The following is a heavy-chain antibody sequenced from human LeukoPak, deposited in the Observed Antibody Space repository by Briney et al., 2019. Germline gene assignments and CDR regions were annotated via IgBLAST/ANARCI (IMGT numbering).Heavy chain of an antibody. J-gene: IGHJ5*02. Sequence: SETLSLTCIVPGGSIRNYYWNWIRQPPGKGLEWMGYNYYSGSTNYNPSLKSRVTISVDTSKNHFSLKLTSLTATNTSWYNWARGAHGDGYNISWFDPWGQGTLVTVSS. CDR3: ARGAHGDGYNISWFDP. D-gene: IGHD5-24*01. CDR1: GGSIRNYY. V-gene: IGHV4-59*01. CDR2: NYYSGST.